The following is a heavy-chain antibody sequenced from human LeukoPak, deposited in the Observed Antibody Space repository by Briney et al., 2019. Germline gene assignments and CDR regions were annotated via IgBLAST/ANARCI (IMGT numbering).Heavy chain of an antibody. J-gene: IGHJ4*02. CDR1: GFTFSSSA. V-gene: IGHV3-73*01. CDR2: IRSKANGYAT. D-gene: IGHD3-22*01. CDR3: TRHANYYDSSGSGSPSDY. Sequence: GGSLRLSCAASGFTFSSSAMHWVRRASGKGLEWVGRIRSKANGYATAYAASVKGRFTISRDDSKNTAYLQMNSLKTEDTAVYYCTRHANYYDSSGSGSPSDYWGQGTLVTVSS.